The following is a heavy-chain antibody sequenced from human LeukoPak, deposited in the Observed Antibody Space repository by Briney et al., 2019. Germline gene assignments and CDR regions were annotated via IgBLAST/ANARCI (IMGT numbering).Heavy chain of an antibody. CDR3: ATTTIRLGY. D-gene: IGHD1-26*01. J-gene: IGHJ4*01. Sequence: SETLSLTCTVSGGSVSSSSHYWGWIRQPPGKGLEWIGSISNSGSTYYNPSLKSRVTISVDTSNNQFSLKLSSVTAADTAVYYCATTTIRLGYWGQGTLVTVSS. V-gene: IGHV4-39*07. CDR2: ISNSGST. CDR1: GGSVSSSSHY.